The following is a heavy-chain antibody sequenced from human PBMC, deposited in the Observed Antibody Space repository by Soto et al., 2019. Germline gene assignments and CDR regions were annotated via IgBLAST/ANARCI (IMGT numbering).Heavy chain of an antibody. J-gene: IGHJ6*02. D-gene: IGHD3-10*01. CDR1: GGSISSGDYY. CDR3: ARVPLLFGEFPPGGYYYGMDV. V-gene: IGHV4-30-4*01. Sequence: SETLSLTCTVSGGSISSGDYYWSWIRQPPGKGLEWIGYIYYSGSTYYNPSLKSRVTISVDTSKNQFSLKLSSVTAADTAVYYCARVPLLFGEFPPGGYYYGMDVWGQGTTVTVSS. CDR2: IYYSGST.